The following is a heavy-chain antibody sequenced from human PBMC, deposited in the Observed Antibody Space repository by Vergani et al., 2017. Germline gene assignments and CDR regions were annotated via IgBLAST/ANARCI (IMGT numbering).Heavy chain of an antibody. V-gene: IGHV3-15*01. D-gene: IGHD1-7*01. CDR2: IKSKTDGGTT. CDR3: TTYNWNYFGP. J-gene: IGHJ5*02. CDR1: GFTFSSYA. Sequence: EVQLLESGGGLVQPGGSLRLSCAASGFTFSSYAMSWVRQAPGKGLEWVGRIKSKTDGGTTDYAAPVKGRFTISRDDSKNTLYLQMNSLKTEDTAVYYCTTYNWNYFGPWGQGTLVTVSS.